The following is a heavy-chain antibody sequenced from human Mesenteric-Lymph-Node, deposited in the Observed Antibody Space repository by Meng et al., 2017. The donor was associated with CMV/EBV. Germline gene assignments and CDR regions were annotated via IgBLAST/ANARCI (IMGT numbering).Heavy chain of an antibody. D-gene: IGHD4-17*01. Sequence: GESLKISCAASGFTFSSYGMHWVRQAPGKGLEWVAFIRYDGSNKYYADSVKGRFTISRDNSKNTLYLQMNSLRAEDTAVYYCAKDIRHGDYYFDYWGQGTLVTVSS. CDR1: GFTFSSYG. J-gene: IGHJ4*02. V-gene: IGHV3-30*02. CDR2: IRYDGSNK. CDR3: AKDIRHGDYYFDY.